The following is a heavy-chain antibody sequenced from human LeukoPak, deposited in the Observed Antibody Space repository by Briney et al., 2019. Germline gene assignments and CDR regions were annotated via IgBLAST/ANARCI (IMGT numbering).Heavy chain of an antibody. CDR2: INHSGST. CDR3: ARNPRDRTYYYYYYMDV. J-gene: IGHJ6*03. V-gene: IGHV4-34*01. Sequence: PSETLSLTCAVYGGSFSGYYWSWIRQPPGKGLEWIGEINHSGSTNYNPSLKSRVTISVDTSKNQFSLKLSSVTAADTAVYYCARNPRDRTYYYYYYMDVWGKGTTVTVSS. CDR1: GGSFSGYY.